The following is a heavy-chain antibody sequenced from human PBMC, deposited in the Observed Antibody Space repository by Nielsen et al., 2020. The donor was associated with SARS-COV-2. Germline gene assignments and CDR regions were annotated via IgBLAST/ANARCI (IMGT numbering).Heavy chain of an antibody. V-gene: IGHV3-23*01. CDR1: GFMFSTYA. J-gene: IGHJ6*02. CDR2: ITGSGGRT. D-gene: IGHD3-10*01. Sequence: GGSLRLSCAASGFMFSTYAMSWVRQAPGKGLEWVSGITGSGGRTHSADSVEGRFTISRDNSKNTLYLEMNSLRVEDTALYFCAKGNSRLSWFGELALYYYYYGMDVWGQGTTVTVS. CDR3: AKGNSRLSWFGELALYYYYYGMDV.